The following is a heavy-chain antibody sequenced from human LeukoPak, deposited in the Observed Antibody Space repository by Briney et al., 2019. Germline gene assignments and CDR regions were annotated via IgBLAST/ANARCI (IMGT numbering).Heavy chain of an antibody. CDR3: ARDVGITAAGNYFDF. CDR2: LWIEGSNK. V-gene: IGHV3-33*01. CDR1: GFTFSDYG. D-gene: IGHD6-13*01. Sequence: GGSLRLSCAASGFTFSDYGMHWVRQAPGKGLEWVAVLWIEGSNKYHADSVEGRFTISRDNSKNTLFLQMDSLGAEDTAVYYCARDVGITAAGNYFDFWGQGTLVTVSS. J-gene: IGHJ4*02.